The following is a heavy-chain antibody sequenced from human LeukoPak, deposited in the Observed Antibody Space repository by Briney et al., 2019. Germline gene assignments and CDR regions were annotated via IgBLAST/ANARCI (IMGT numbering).Heavy chain of an antibody. CDR3: ARVLPSGGSGWYDPYYFDY. D-gene: IGHD6-19*01. CDR1: GFTFSSYA. V-gene: IGHV3-30-3*01. CDR2: ISYDGSNK. J-gene: IGHJ4*02. Sequence: PGGSLRLSCAASGFTFSSYAMHWVRQAPGKGLEWVAVISYDGSNKYYADSVKGRFTISRDNSKNTLYLQMNSLRAEDTAVYYCARVLPSGGSGWYDPYYFDYWGQGTLVTVSS.